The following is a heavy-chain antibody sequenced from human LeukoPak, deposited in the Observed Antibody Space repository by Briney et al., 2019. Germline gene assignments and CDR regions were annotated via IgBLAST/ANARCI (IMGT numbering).Heavy chain of an antibody. D-gene: IGHD3-9*01. CDR2: ISWNSGSI. CDR1: GFTFVAYA. V-gene: IGHV3-9*01. J-gene: IGHJ6*02. CDR3: AKGRGITIYYGMDG. Sequence: PGRSLRPSCAASGFTFVAYAMGSVRHDPRNCLEWVSGISWNSGSIGYADSVKGRFTITRDNAKNSLYLQMNSLRAEDTALYYCAKGRGITIYYGMDGGGQGTTVTVSS.